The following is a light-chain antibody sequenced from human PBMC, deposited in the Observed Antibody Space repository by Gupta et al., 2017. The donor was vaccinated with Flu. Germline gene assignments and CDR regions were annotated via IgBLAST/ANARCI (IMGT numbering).Light chain of an antibody. CDR1: QSLVYSDGNTF. J-gene: IGKJ5*01. CDR2: KVS. CDR3: MQGTHWPPIT. Sequence: DVVMTQSPLSLPVTLGQPASISCRSSQSLVYSDGNTFLSWFHQRPGQSPRRLIYKVSNRDSGVPDRFSGSGSGTDFTLSISRGEAEDVGVYYCMQGTHWPPITFGQGTRLEIK. V-gene: IGKV2-30*01.